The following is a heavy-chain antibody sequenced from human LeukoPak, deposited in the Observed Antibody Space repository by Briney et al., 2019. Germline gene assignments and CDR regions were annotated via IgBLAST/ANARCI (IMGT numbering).Heavy chain of an antibody. CDR3: ARVLQNYYHLDV. D-gene: IGHD3-3*01. CDR1: GVSINGHY. J-gene: IGHJ6*03. CDR2: IYDNESA. V-gene: IGHV4-59*11. Sequence: SETLSLTCTVSGVSINGHYWSWIRQPPGKGLEWIGFIYDNESADYKSSLESRVTMTVDTSKNQVSLKLNSVTAADTAVYYCARVLQNYYHLDVWGEGTTVTVSS.